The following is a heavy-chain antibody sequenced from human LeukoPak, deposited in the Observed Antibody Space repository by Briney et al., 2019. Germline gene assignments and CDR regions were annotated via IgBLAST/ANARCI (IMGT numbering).Heavy chain of an antibody. J-gene: IGHJ3*02. D-gene: IGHD7-27*01. CDR3: TKGTWGSAFDI. Sequence: GGSLRLSCAASGFTFDDYTMHWVRQVPGKGLEWVSGITWNSDTIDYADSVKGRFTISRDNAKDSLYLQMDSLRAEDEALYYCTKGTWGSAFDIWGQGTMVTVSS. CDR2: ITWNSDTI. CDR1: GFTFDDYT. V-gene: IGHV3-9*01.